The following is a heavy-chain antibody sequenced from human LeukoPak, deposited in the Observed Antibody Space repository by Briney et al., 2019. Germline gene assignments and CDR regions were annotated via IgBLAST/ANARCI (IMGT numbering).Heavy chain of an antibody. J-gene: IGHJ4*02. Sequence: ASVKVSCKASGYTFTSYDINWVRQAPGQGLEWMGGIIPIFGTANYAQKFQGRVTITADESTSTAYMELSSLRSEDTAVYYCAREIGSPKGYWGQGTLVTVSS. V-gene: IGHV1-69*13. CDR1: GYTFTSYD. D-gene: IGHD2-15*01. CDR2: IIPIFGTA. CDR3: AREIGSPKGY.